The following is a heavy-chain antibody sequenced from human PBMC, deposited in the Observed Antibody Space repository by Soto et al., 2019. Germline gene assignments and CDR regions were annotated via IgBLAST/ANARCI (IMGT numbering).Heavy chain of an antibody. CDR1: GDSITSYN. J-gene: IGHJ5*02. V-gene: IGHV4-59*01. CDR3: ARRAVVAVTGSLDNWLDP. D-gene: IGHD2-21*01. CDR2: VYSSGST. Sequence: SETLSLTCTVSGDSITSYNWNWLRQPPGKALEWIWYVYSSGSTNYNPSLKSRVTISVDTSRNQFSLKVNSVTAADTAVYYCARRAVVAVTGSLDNWLDPWGQGILVTVSS.